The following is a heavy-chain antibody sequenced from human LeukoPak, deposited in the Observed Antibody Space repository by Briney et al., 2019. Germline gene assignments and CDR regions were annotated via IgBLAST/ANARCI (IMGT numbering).Heavy chain of an antibody. D-gene: IGHD3-16*02. Sequence: GGSLRLSCAASGFTFSDYYMSWIRQAPGKGLEWVSYISSSGSTIYYADFVKGRFTISRDNAKNSLYLQMNSLRAEDTAVYYCARDYDYVWGSYRYTRGNGMDVWGQGTTVTVSS. CDR2: ISSSGSTI. J-gene: IGHJ6*02. CDR3: ARDYDYVWGSYRYTRGNGMDV. V-gene: IGHV3-11*01. CDR1: GFTFSDYY.